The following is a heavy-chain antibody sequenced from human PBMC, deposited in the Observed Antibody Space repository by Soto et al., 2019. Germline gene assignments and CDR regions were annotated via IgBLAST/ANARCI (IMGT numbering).Heavy chain of an antibody. CDR2: ISTYDDKT. CDR1: GYSFRTHG. D-gene: IGHD2-15*01. Sequence: QVQLVQSGAEVKTPGASVKVSCRASGYSFRTHGISWVRQAPGQGLEWMGWISTYDDKTNFPQKFQGRITMTTDTATSTAYMELRRLRSDDTAVYFCAGDLGYCNSSGCFRNWFDPWGQGTLVTVSS. J-gene: IGHJ5*02. CDR3: AGDLGYCNSSGCFRNWFDP. V-gene: IGHV1-18*01.